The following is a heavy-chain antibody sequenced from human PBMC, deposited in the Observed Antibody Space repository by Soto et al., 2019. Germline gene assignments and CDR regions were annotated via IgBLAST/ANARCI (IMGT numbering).Heavy chain of an antibody. Sequence: GESLKISCKGSGYSFTSYWIGCVRQMPGKGLEWMGIIYPGDSDTRYSPSFQGQVTISADKSISTAYLQWSSLKASDTAMYYCARSPVYDFWSGCYTSYYYYGMDVWGQGTTVTVSS. J-gene: IGHJ6*02. CDR3: ARSPVYDFWSGCYTSYYYYGMDV. CDR2: IYPGDSDT. D-gene: IGHD3-3*01. CDR1: GYSFTSYW. V-gene: IGHV5-51*01.